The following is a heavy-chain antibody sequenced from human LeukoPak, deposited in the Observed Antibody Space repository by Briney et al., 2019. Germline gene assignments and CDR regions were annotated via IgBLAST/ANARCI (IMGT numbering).Heavy chain of an antibody. CDR2: IYYSGST. Sequence: PSETLSLTCTVSGDSISSYYWSWIRQPPGKGLQWIGYIYYSGSTNYNPSLKSRITISLDTSKNQFSLKLRSVTAADTAVYYCARGFYDILIGKGYFDYWGQGNLVTVSS. V-gene: IGHV4-59*08. J-gene: IGHJ4*02. CDR1: GDSISSYY. D-gene: IGHD3-9*01. CDR3: ARGFYDILIGKGYFDY.